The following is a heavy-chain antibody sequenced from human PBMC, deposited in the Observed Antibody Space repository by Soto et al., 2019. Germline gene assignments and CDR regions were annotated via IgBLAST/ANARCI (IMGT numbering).Heavy chain of an antibody. CDR1: GYSFTSYW. D-gene: IGHD6-13*01. V-gene: IGHV5-51*01. Sequence: PGESLKISCKGSGYSFTSYWIGWVRQMPGKGLEWMGIIYPGDSDTRYSPSFQGQVTISADKSISTAYLQWSSLKASDTAMYYCARHPRHGRVIRPSSWFAYLDYWGQGTLVTVSS. J-gene: IGHJ4*02. CDR3: ARHPRHGRVIRPSSWFAYLDY. CDR2: IYPGDSDT.